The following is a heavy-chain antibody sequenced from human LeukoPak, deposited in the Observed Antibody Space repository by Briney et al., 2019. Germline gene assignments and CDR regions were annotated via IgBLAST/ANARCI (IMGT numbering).Heavy chain of an antibody. CDR1: GFTFSSYW. CDR2: IKQDGSEK. D-gene: IGHD3-3*01. V-gene: IGHV3-7*01. CDR3: AREKALRFLEWPDYGMDV. Sequence: GGSLRLSCAASGFTFSSYWMSWVRQAPGKGLEGVANIKQDGSEKYYGDSVEGRFTISRDNAKNSLYLQMNSLRAEDTAVYYCAREKALRFLEWPDYGMDVWGQGTTVTVSS. J-gene: IGHJ6*02.